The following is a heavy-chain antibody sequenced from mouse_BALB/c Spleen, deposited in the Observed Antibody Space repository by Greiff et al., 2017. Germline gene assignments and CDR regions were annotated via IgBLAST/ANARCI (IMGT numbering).Heavy chain of an antibody. D-gene: IGHD3-1*01. CDR3: ARSGDEDAMDY. V-gene: IGHV3-2*02. J-gene: IGHJ4*01. Sequence: DVQLVESGPGLVKPSQSLSLTCTVTGYSITSDYAWNWIRQFPGNKLEWMGYISYSGSTSYNPSLKSRISITRDTSKNQFFLQLNSVTTEDTATYCCARSGDEDAMDYWGQGTSVTVSS. CDR2: ISYSGST. CDR1: GYSITSDYA.